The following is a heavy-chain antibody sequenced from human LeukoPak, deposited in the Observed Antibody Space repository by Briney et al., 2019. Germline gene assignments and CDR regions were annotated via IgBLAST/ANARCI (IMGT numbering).Heavy chain of an antibody. CDR3: ARRYSYGQFDY. D-gene: IGHD5-18*01. V-gene: IGHV4-59*08. CDR1: GGSISSYY. CDR2: IYYSGST. Sequence: SETLSLTCTVSGGSISSYYWSWIRQPPGKGLEWIGYIYYSGSTNYNPSLKSQVTISVDTSKNQFSLKLSSVTAADTAVYYCARRYSYGQFDYWGQGTLVTVSS. J-gene: IGHJ4*02.